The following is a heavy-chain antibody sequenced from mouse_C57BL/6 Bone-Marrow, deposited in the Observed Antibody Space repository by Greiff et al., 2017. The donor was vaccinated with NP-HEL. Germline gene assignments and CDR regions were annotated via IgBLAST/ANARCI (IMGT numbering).Heavy chain of an antibody. CDR1: GFSLSTFGTG. CDR3: ARYLLLRPYWYFDV. J-gene: IGHJ1*03. CDR2: IWWDDDK. Sequence: QVTLKESGPGILQPSQTLSLTCSFSGFSLSTFGTGVGWIRQPSGKGLEWLAHIWWDDDKYYNPALKGRLTISKDTSKNQVFLKIANVDTADTATYYCARYLLLRPYWYFDVWGTGTTVTVSS. D-gene: IGHD1-1*01. V-gene: IGHV8-8*01.